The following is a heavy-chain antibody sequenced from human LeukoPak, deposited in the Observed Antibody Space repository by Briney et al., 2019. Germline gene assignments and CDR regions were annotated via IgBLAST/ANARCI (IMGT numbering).Heavy chain of an antibody. D-gene: IGHD3-16*01. CDR3: ARTLTYGLTGYTFDM. V-gene: IGHV4-59*01. CDR2: ISDSGST. J-gene: IGHJ3*02. Sequence: SETLSLTCTVSGGSISSYYWSWIRQPPGKGLEWIGHISDSGSTNYNPSHKSRVTISVDKSKNQFSLKLSSVTAADTAVYYCARTLTYGLTGYTFDMWGPGTRVTVSS. CDR1: GGSISSYY.